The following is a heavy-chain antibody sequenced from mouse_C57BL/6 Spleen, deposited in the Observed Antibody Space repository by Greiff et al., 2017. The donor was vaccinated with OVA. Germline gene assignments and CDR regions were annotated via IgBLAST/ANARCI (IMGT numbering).Heavy chain of an antibody. CDR3: ARGGTHYFDD. D-gene: IGHD2-14*01. Sequence: QVQLQQPGAELVKPGASVKMSCKASGYTFTSYWITWVRQRPGQGLEWIGHIYPGSGSPNYNEKFKSKATMTVDTSSSTAYMQLSSVTSEDSAVFYCARGGTHYFDDWGQGTTLTVSS. V-gene: IGHV1-55*01. CDR1: GYTFTSYW. J-gene: IGHJ2*01. CDR2: IYPGSGSP.